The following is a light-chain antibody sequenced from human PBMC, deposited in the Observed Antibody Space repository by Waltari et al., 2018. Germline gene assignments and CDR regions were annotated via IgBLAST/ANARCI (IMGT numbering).Light chain of an antibody. V-gene: IGKV4-1*01. CDR3: QQYCTIPIT. J-gene: IGKJ5*01. CDR2: WAS. Sequence: DIVMTQSPDSLAVSLGERATINCKSSQSVLYSSNNKNHLAWDQQKPGQPPKVLIYWASTRESGVPDRFRGSGSGTDLTLTISSLQAEDVAVYYCQQYCTIPITFGQGTRLEIK. CDR1: QSVLYSSNNKNH.